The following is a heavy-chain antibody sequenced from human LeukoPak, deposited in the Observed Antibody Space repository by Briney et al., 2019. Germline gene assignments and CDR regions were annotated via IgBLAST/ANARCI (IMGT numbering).Heavy chain of an antibody. D-gene: IGHD4-17*01. Sequence: SETLSLTCTVSGGSISSYYWSWIRQPAGKGLEWIGRIYTSGSTNYNPPLKSRVTMSVDTSKNQFSLKLSSVTAADTAVYYCARVSPASTVTTEAADAFDIWGQGTMVTVSS. J-gene: IGHJ3*02. V-gene: IGHV4-4*07. CDR1: GGSISSYY. CDR3: ARVSPASTVTTEAADAFDI. CDR2: IYTSGST.